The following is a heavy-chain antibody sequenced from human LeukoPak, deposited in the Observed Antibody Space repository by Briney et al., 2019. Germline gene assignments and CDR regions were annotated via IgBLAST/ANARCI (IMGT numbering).Heavy chain of an antibody. CDR1: GYSFTSYD. Sequence: ASVKVSCKASGYSFTSYDINWVRQATGQGLEWMGWMNLKSGYTGYAQKFQGRVTITRDTSTSTVYMELSSLRSEDTAVYYCARVAGSIDYWGQGTLVTVSS. CDR3: ARVAGSIDY. J-gene: IGHJ4*02. V-gene: IGHV1-8*03. D-gene: IGHD1-26*01. CDR2: MNLKSGYT.